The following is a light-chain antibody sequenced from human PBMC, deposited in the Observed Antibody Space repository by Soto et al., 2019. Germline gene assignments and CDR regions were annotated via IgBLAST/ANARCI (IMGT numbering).Light chain of an antibody. CDR3: CSYVTTPEI. Sequence: QSALTQPRSVSGSPGQSLTISCTGTNSDVDDYRYVSWYQQFPGKAPKLVIYGVNQRPSGVPNRFSASNSDNTASLTISGLQAADEADYYCCSYVTTPEIFGTGTKLTVL. CDR2: GVN. J-gene: IGLJ1*01. V-gene: IGLV2-11*01. CDR1: NSDVDDYRY.